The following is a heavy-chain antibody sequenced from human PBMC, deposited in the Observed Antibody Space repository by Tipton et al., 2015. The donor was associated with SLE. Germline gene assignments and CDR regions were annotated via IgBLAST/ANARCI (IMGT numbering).Heavy chain of an antibody. CDR2: ISYDGSNK. CDR3: ANLLWLGITDAFDI. D-gene: IGHD1-14*01. J-gene: IGHJ3*02. V-gene: IGHV3-30-3*01. Sequence: SLRLSCAASGFTFSSYAMHWVRQAPGKGLEWVAVISYDGSNKYYADSVKGRFTISRDNSKNTLYLQMNSLRAEDTAVYYCANLLWLGITDAFDIWGQGTMVTVSS. CDR1: GFTFSSYA.